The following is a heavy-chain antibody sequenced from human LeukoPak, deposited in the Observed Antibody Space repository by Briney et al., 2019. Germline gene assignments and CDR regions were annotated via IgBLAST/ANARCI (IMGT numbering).Heavy chain of an antibody. J-gene: IGHJ5*02. D-gene: IGHD3-9*01. V-gene: IGHV3-21*04. CDR1: GYTFSSYS. CDR3: ATWRIGFDWFVNWFDP. Sequence: GGSLRLSCAASGYTFSSYSINWVRQAPGKGLEWVSSISSSSGNIYYADSVKGRFTISRDNAKNSLYLQMNSLRAEDTAVYYCATWRIGFDWFVNWFDPWGQGTLVTVSS. CDR2: ISSSSGNI.